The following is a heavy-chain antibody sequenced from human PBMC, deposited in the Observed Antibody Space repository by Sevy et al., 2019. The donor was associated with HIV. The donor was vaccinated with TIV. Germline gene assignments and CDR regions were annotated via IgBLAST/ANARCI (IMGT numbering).Heavy chain of an antibody. V-gene: IGHV3-48*01. CDR3: ASPLPFYYGSGSEEFDY. CDR2: ISSSSSTI. CDR1: GLTFSTYS. J-gene: IGHJ4*02. D-gene: IGHD3-10*01. Sequence: GGSLRLSCAASGLTFSTYSMNWVRQAPGKGLEWVSYISSSSSTIYYAESVKGRFTISRDNAKNSLYLQMNSLRAEDTAVYYCASPLPFYYGSGSEEFDYWGRGTLVTVSS.